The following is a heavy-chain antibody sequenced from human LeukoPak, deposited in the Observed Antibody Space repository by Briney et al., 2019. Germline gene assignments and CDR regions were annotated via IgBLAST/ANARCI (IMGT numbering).Heavy chain of an antibody. CDR3: AKDWDYIPYY. D-gene: IGHD4/OR15-4a*01. J-gene: IGHJ4*02. V-gene: IGHV3-23*01. CDR2: LSGSGGST. Sequence: GGSLRLSCAASGFTFSIYGMSWVRQAPGKGLEWVSALSGSGGSTYYADSVKGRFTISRDNSKNTLYLQMNSLRAEDTAVYYCAKDWDYIPYYWGQGTLVTVSS. CDR1: GFTFSIYG.